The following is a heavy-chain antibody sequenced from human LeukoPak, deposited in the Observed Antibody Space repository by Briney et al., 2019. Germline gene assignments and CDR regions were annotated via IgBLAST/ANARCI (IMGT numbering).Heavy chain of an antibody. Sequence: ASVRVSCKASGYTFTNYAMNWVRQAPGQRLEWMGWINAGNGNTKYSQKFQGRVTITRDTSASTAYMELSSLRSEDTAVYYCARGIQLWLLFDYWGQGTLVTVSS. V-gene: IGHV1-3*01. CDR2: INAGNGNT. CDR1: GYTFTNYA. CDR3: ARGIQLWLLFDY. J-gene: IGHJ4*02. D-gene: IGHD5-18*01.